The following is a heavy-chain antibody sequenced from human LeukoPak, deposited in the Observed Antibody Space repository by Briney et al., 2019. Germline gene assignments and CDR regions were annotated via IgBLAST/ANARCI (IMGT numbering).Heavy chain of an antibody. V-gene: IGHV3-7*04. CDR3: ARLRSGGASVVHYFDY. CDR2: IKNDVSDK. Sequence: GGSLRLSCAASGFTFSGYWMSWVRQAPGKGLEWVAKIKNDVSDKNYVDSVKGRFTISRDNAKNSLCLQMDSLRAEDSAVYYCARLRSGGASVVHYFDYWGQGALVTVSS. D-gene: IGHD3-16*01. J-gene: IGHJ4*02. CDR1: GFTFSGYW.